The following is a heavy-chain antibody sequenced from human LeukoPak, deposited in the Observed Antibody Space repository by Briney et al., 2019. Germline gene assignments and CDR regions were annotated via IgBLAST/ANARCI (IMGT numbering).Heavy chain of an antibody. V-gene: IGHV3-30*03. Sequence: GGSLRLSCAASGFTFSDYGMHWVRQAPGKGLEWVAVISYDGSNKYYSDSVKGRFTISRDNSKNTLYLQMNSLRAEDTAVYYCARVRLEYYDFWSRFDPWGQGTLVTVSS. CDR3: ARVRLEYYDFWSRFDP. D-gene: IGHD3-3*01. J-gene: IGHJ5*02. CDR1: GFTFSDYG. CDR2: ISYDGSNK.